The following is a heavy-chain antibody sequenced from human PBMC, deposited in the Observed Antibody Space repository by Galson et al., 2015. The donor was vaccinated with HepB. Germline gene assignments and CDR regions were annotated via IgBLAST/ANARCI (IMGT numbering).Heavy chain of an antibody. Sequence: SVKVSCKASGYTFTSYGISWVRQAPGQGLEWMGWISAYNGNTNYAQKLQGRITMTTDTSTSTAYMELRSLRSDDTAVYYCARALAAYSSGGYWGQGTLVTVSS. D-gene: IGHD6-19*01. CDR3: ARALAAYSSGGY. CDR2: ISAYNGNT. V-gene: IGHV1-18*01. J-gene: IGHJ4*02. CDR1: GYTFTSYG.